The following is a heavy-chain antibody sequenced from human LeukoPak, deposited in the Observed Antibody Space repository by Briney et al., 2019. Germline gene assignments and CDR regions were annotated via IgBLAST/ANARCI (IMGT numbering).Heavy chain of an antibody. D-gene: IGHD3-10*01. CDR1: GYTFTSYG. CDR2: INPNSGGT. V-gene: IGHV1-2*02. CDR3: ARAAEVRGVAAWRPFDY. J-gene: IGHJ4*02. Sequence: ASVKVSCKASGYTFTSYGISWVRQAPGQGLEWMGWINPNSGGTNYAQKFQGRVTMTRDTSISTAYMELSRLRSDDTAVYYCARAAEVRGVAAWRPFDYWGQGTLVTVSS.